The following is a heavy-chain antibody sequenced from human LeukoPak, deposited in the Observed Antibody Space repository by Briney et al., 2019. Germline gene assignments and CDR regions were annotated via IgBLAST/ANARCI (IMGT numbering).Heavy chain of an antibody. Sequence: PSETLSLTCTVSGGSISSSSYYWGWIRQPPGKGLEWIGSIYYSGSTYYNPSLKSRVTISVDTSKNQFSLKLSSVTAADTAVYYCARRPPSYGDSDWYFDLWGRGTLVTVSS. D-gene: IGHD4-17*01. V-gene: IGHV4-39*07. CDR1: GGSISSSSYY. CDR3: ARRPPSYGDSDWYFDL. CDR2: IYYSGST. J-gene: IGHJ2*01.